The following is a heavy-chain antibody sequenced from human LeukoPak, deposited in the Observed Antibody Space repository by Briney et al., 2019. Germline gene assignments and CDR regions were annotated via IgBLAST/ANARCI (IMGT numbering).Heavy chain of an antibody. CDR3: ARVHYYYDSNGYYYEEYYFDY. V-gene: IGHV4-39*07. J-gene: IGHJ4*02. CDR1: GGSISSSSYY. CDR2: IYYSGST. D-gene: IGHD3-22*01. Sequence: PSETLSLTCTVSGGSISSSSYYWGWIRQPPGKGLEWIGSIYYSGSTYYNPSLKSRVTISVDTSKNQFSLKLSSVTAADTAVYYCARVHYYYDSNGYYYEEYYFDYWGQGTLVTVSS.